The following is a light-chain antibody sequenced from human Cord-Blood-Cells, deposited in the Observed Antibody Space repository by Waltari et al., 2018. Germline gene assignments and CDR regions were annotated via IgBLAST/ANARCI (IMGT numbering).Light chain of an antibody. CDR1: QSVSSY. V-gene: IGKV3-11*01. J-gene: IGKJ5*01. Sequence: EIVLTQSPATLSLSPGERATLSCRASQSVSSYLAWYQQKPGQAPRLLFYDASNRATGIPARFSGSGSGTDFTLTISILEPEDFAVYYCHQRSNWPPITFGQVTRLEIK. CDR3: HQRSNWPPIT. CDR2: DAS.